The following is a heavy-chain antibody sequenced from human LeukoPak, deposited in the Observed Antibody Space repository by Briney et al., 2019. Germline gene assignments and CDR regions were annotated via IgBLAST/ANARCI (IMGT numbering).Heavy chain of an antibody. V-gene: IGHV3-7*01. CDR3: ANTVAGIGGDY. CDR2: IKQDGSEK. CDR1: GFTFSSFW. J-gene: IGHJ4*02. Sequence: GGSLRLSCVASGFTFSSFWMSWVRQAPGKGLEWVANIKQDGSEKYYIDSVKGRFTVSRDNAKNSLYLQMNSVRAEDTAVYYCANTVAGIGGDYWGQGTLVTVSS. D-gene: IGHD6-19*01.